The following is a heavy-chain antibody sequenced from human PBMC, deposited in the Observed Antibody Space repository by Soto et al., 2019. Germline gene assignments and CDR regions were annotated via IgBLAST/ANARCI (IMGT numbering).Heavy chain of an antibody. D-gene: IGHD1-1*01. CDR1: GGTFGSNA. Sequence: QVQLVQSATEVRKPGSSVKVSCRASGGTFGSNAISWVRQAPGQGLEWMGNIIPIFGTTKSSQNFQGRVTITADESTNTAYMELGSLRSEDTAIYFCAREGYTFGPGAVSGAFDIWGQGTMVTVSS. CDR2: IIPIFGTT. CDR3: AREGYTFGPGAVSGAFDI. J-gene: IGHJ3*02. V-gene: IGHV1-69*15.